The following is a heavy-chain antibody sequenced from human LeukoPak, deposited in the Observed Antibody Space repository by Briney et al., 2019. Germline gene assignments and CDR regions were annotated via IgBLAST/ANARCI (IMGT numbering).Heavy chain of an antibody. Sequence: PGTLSLTCAVYGGSFSGYYWSWIRQPPGKGLEWIGEINHSGSTNYNPSLKSRVTISVDTSKNQFSLKLSSVTAADTAVYYCARGRVATMGWFDPWGQGTLVTVSS. J-gene: IGHJ5*02. D-gene: IGHD5-12*01. V-gene: IGHV4-34*01. CDR2: INHSGST. CDR1: GGSFSGYY. CDR3: ARGRVATMGWFDP.